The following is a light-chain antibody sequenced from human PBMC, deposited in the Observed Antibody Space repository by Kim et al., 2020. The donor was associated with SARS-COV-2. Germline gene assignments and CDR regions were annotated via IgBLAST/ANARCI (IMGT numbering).Light chain of an antibody. CDR2: QDS. Sequence: VSVPPGQTASITCSGEKVEYIYFSWYQQKPGQSPVVVIYQDSKRPPWIPARFSGSNSGNTATLTISGTQALDEADYYCQAWDSTIVFGGGTQLTVL. CDR3: QAWDSTIV. CDR1: KVEYIY. J-gene: IGLJ2*01. V-gene: IGLV3-1*01.